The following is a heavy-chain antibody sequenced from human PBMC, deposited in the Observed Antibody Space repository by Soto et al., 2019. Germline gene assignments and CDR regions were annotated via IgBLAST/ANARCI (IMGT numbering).Heavy chain of an antibody. CDR1: GGSLSGFY. D-gene: IGHD3-3*01. CDR3: ARVRYYDFLSGYLDY. Sequence: SETLSLTCAVYGGSLSGFYWSWIRQPPGKGLEWIGEISDNGSPNYSPSHKSRVTISVDTSKNQFSLKLSSVSAADTAVYYFARVRYYDFLSGYLDYWGQGTLVTVSS. CDR2: ISDNGSP. J-gene: IGHJ4*02. V-gene: IGHV4-34*01.